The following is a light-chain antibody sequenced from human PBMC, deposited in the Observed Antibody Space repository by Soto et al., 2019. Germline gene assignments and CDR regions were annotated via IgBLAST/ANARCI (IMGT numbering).Light chain of an antibody. V-gene: IGLV2-18*01. Sequence: QSVLTQPPSVSGSPGQSVTISCTGTSSDVGSYNRVSWYQQPPGTAPKVMIYEVSNRPSGVPDRFSGSKSGNTASLTISGLQAEDEADYYCSLYTSSSTDVFGTGTKVTVL. CDR1: SSDVGSYNR. CDR2: EVS. J-gene: IGLJ1*01. CDR3: SLYTSSSTDV.